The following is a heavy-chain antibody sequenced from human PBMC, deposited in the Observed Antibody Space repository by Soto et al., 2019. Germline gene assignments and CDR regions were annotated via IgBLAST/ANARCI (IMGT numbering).Heavy chain of an antibody. CDR2: VNPSGGSA. J-gene: IGHJ1*01. D-gene: IGHD2-15*01. Sequence: QVQLVQSGAEVKKPGASVKVSCKTSGYIFTAYSMHWVRQAPGQGLEWMGVVNPSGGSAHYAQSFEGSVTLTRDTYTSTFYMELSSLRSEDTAVYYCARAENCRGGTCYSEYFHHWGQGTLVTDSS. CDR1: GYIFTAYS. CDR3: ARAENCRGGTCYSEYFHH. V-gene: IGHV1-46*01.